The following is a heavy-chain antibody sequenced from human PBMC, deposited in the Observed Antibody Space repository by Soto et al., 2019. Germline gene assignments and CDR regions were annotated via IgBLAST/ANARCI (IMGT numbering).Heavy chain of an antibody. CDR1: GFIFKNFA. CDR3: ANDPPAGYGSAFDV. V-gene: IGHV3-23*01. Sequence: VQLLDSGGGVVQPGGSLRLSCAASGFIFKNFALNWVRQAPGKGPEWLASISGSGGRTYYADSVKGRFTISRDNSNNTLFLNMTSLRVADTAKSYCANDPPAGYGSAFDVWGQGTVVTVSS. D-gene: IGHD5-18*01. CDR2: ISGSGGRT. J-gene: IGHJ3*01.